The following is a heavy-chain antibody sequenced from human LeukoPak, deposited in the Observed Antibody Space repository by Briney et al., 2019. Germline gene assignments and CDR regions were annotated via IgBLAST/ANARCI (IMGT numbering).Heavy chain of an antibody. CDR2: INTDGSST. Sequence: GGSLRLSCAASGFTFSSYWMHWVRQAPGKGLVWVSRINTDGSSTSYADSVKGRFTISRDNAKNTLYLQMNSLRAGDTAVYYCAKSVRFLEWFDYWGQGTLVTVSS. CDR3: AKSVRFLEWFDY. CDR1: GFTFSSYW. D-gene: IGHD3-3*01. J-gene: IGHJ4*02. V-gene: IGHV3-74*01.